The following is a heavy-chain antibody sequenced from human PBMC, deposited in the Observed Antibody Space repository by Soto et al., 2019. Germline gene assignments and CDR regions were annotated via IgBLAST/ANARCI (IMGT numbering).Heavy chain of an antibody. CDR3: ASGEQLYHYYYGMDV. J-gene: IGHJ6*02. V-gene: IGHV1-3*04. Sequence: GASVKVSCKASGYSFTTHAMIWVRQAPGQRPEWMGWINTGNGNTRYSPKFQGRVNITRDTSASTAYMELSSLKSEDTAVYYCASGEQLYHYYYGMDVWGQGSTVTVSS. CDR1: GYSFTTHA. CDR2: INTGNGNT.